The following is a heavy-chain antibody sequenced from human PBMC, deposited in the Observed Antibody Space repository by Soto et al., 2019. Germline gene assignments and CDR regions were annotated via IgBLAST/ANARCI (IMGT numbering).Heavy chain of an antibody. CDR1: GFTFSSYW. CDR3: ARVRSRITMVRGAHFYAFDI. J-gene: IGHJ3*02. CDR2: INSDGSST. Sequence: PGGTLRLSCAASGFTFSSYWMHWVRQAPGKGLVWVSRINSDGSSTSYADSVKGRFTISRDNAKNTLYLQMNSLRAEDTAVYYCARVRSRITMVRGAHFYAFDIWGQGTMVTVSS. V-gene: IGHV3-74*01. D-gene: IGHD3-10*01.